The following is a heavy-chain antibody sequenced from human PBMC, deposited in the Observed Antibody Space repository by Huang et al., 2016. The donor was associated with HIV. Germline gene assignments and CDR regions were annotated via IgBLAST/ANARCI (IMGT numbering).Heavy chain of an antibody. CDR1: GYTFTNYD. D-gene: IGHD3-10*01. CDR3: ARGFGINYNHEAFDV. Sequence: QLAQSGAEVKKPGASVKVSCKASGYTFTNYDINWVRQASGQGLEWMGWMKPKSGNVGYTKKFQGRVAILRNSSINTSYLEVTSLTSEDTAVYYCARGFGINYNHEAFDVWGQGTMVTVSS. V-gene: IGHV1-8*01. CDR2: MKPKSGNV. J-gene: IGHJ3*01.